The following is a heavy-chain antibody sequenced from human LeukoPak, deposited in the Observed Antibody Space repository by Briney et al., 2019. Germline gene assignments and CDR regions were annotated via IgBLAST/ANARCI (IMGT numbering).Heavy chain of an antibody. CDR1: GFTGSNNY. J-gene: IGHJ4*02. Sequence: GGSLRLSCAASGFTGSNNYVSWVRQAPGKGLEWVSYISSSGSTIYYADSVKGRFTISRDNAKNSLYLQMNSLRAEDTAVYYCARDGDMGDFDYWGQGTLVTVSS. D-gene: IGHD3-16*01. CDR2: ISSSGSTI. CDR3: ARDGDMGDFDY. V-gene: IGHV3-11*01.